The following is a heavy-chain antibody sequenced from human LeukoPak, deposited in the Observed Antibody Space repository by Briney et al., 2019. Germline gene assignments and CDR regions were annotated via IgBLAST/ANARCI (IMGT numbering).Heavy chain of an antibody. CDR3: ARSYYYDSSGYYRNDAFDI. CDR2: INHSGST. D-gene: IGHD3-22*01. Sequence: SETLSLTCAVYGGSFSGYYWSWIRQPPGKGLEWIGEINHSGSTNYNPSLKSRVTISVDTSKNQFSLKLSSVTAADTAVYYCARSYYYDSSGYYRNDAFDIWGQGTMVTVSS. J-gene: IGHJ3*02. V-gene: IGHV4-34*01. CDR1: GGSFSGYY.